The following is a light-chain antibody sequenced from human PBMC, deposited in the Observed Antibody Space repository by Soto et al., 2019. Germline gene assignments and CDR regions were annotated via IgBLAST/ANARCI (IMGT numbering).Light chain of an antibody. CDR2: AAS. J-gene: IGKJ1*01. CDR3: KQSYSTPWT. CDR1: QSISSY. V-gene: IGKV1-39*01. Sequence: DIQMTQSPSSLSASVGDRVNITCRASQSISSYLNWYQQKPGKAPKLLIYAASSLQSGVPSRFSGSGSGTDFTLTISSLQPEEFATYYCKQSYSTPWTFGQGTKVDIK.